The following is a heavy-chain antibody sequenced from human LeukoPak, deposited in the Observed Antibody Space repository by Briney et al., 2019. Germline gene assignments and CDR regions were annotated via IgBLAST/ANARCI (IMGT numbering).Heavy chain of an antibody. CDR2: ISDSGGST. CDR1: GFSLSRYA. D-gene: IGHD6-13*01. J-gene: IGHJ4*02. CDR3: AKCRGSSWSDYFDY. Sequence: QPGASLRLSCAVSGFSLSRYAMSWVRKAPGKGLEWVSAISDSGGSTYYADSVKGRSTISRDNSRNTLYLQMNTLRAEGTAVYYCAKCRGSSWSDYFDYWGQGTLVTVSS. V-gene: IGHV3-23*01.